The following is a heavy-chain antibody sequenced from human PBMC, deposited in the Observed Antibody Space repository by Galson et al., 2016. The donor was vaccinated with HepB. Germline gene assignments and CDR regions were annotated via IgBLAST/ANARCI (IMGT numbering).Heavy chain of an antibody. Sequence: TLSLTCSVSGGSSSSGGYYWSWIRQHPGKGVEWIGYIFYSGSSYYNPSLKSRVTISVDTSKNQFSLKLSSVTAADTAVYHCTSGLVRGVISFWGQGFLVSVSS. CDR1: GGSSSSGGYY. CDR3: TSGLVRGVISF. D-gene: IGHD3-10*01. J-gene: IGHJ4*02. V-gene: IGHV4-31*03. CDR2: IFYSGSS.